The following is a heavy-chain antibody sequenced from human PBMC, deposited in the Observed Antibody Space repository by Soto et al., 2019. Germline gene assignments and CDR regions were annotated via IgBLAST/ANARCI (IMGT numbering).Heavy chain of an antibody. J-gene: IGHJ4*02. D-gene: IGHD1-26*01. Sequence: SETLSLTCAVSGGSISSGGYSWSWIRQPPGKGLEWIGYIYHSGSTYYNPSLKSRVTISVDRSKNQFSLKLSSVTAADTAVYYCALSGGSYPLIDYWGQGTLVTVSS. CDR3: ALSGGSYPLIDY. V-gene: IGHV4-30-2*01. CDR2: IYHSGST. CDR1: GGSISSGGYS.